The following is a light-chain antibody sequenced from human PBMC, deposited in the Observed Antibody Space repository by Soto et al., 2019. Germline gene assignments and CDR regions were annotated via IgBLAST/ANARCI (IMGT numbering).Light chain of an antibody. V-gene: IGKV1-39*01. CDR3: QQSYSTPRT. Sequence: IQRTKSPSSLSAAVGDRVTITCRARQSINSSLNWYQQKPGKAPQLLIYAACSLQSGVSSRFSVSGSGIDFTLTISTLQPEEFATYYCQQSYSTPRTFGQGTKLQIK. CDR1: QSINSS. CDR2: AAC. J-gene: IGKJ2*01.